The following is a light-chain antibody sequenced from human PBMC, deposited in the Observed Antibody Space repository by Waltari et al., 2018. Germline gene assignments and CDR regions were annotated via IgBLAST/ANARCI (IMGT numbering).Light chain of an antibody. Sequence: DIVMTQSPLSLSFTPGEPASISCRSSQSLLHSSGHTFLDWYLQKPGQSPQLLIYLISNRASGVPDRFSGSGSGTDFTLKISRVEAEDVGVYFCMQARQTPWTFGQGTKVEIK. CDR3: MQARQTPWT. V-gene: IGKV2-28*01. J-gene: IGKJ1*01. CDR2: LIS. CDR1: QSLLHSSGHTF.